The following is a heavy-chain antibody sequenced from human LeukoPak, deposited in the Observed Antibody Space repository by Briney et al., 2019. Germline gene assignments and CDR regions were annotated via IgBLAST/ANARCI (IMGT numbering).Heavy chain of an antibody. CDR3: AKASWVSSTDAVR. Sequence: GGSLRLSCAASGFIFSRYEMNWVRQAPGKGLQWVSYISSSGSSVSYTDSVKGRFTLSSDSSRNTVYFQLNNLRVEDTAIYYCAKASWVSSTDAVRWGQGTLVTVSS. CDR2: ISSSGSSV. V-gene: IGHV3-48*03. CDR1: GFIFSRYE. J-gene: IGHJ4*02. D-gene: IGHD3-16*01.